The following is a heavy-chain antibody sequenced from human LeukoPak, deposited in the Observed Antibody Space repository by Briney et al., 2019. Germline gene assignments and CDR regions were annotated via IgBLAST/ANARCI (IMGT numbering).Heavy chain of an antibody. D-gene: IGHD1-20*01. Sequence: GTSVKVSCKASGFTFTSSAMQWVRQARGQRLEWIGWIVVGSGNTNYAQKFQERVTITRDMSTSTAYMELSSLRSEDTAVYYCAAGAYNWNDWDYYYGMDVWGQGTTVTVSS. V-gene: IGHV1-58*02. CDR1: GFTFTSSA. CDR3: AAGAYNWNDWDYYYGMDV. CDR2: IVVGSGNT. J-gene: IGHJ6*02.